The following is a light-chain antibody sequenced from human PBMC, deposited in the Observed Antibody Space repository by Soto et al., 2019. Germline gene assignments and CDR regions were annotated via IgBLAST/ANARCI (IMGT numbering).Light chain of an antibody. CDR1: TSNIGSHS. CDR3: AAWDDRLNGHLV. V-gene: IGLV1-44*01. CDR2: AND. J-gene: IGLJ2*01. Sequence: QSVLTQPPSASGAPGQRVTISCSGSTSNIGSHSVNWYRQLPGTAPKVVMFANDERPSVVPDRISGSKSGTSASLVISGLQFEDEADDYCAAWDDRLNGHLVFGGGTKVTVL.